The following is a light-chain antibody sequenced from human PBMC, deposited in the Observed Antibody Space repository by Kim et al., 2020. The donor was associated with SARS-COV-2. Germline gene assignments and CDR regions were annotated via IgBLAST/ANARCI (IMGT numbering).Light chain of an antibody. CDR2: KAS. J-gene: IGKJ4*01. CDR1: QSISSR. CDR3: QQYHSYPLT. V-gene: IGKV1-5*03. Sequence: IQMTQSPSTLSASGGDRVTITCRASQSISSRLAWYQQKPGTAPKVLISKASSLESGVPSRFSGSGSGTEFTLTISSLQPDDFATYCCQQYHSYPLTFGGGTKVDIK.